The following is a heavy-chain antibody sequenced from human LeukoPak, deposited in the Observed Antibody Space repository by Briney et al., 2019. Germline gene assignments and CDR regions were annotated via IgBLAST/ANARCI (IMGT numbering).Heavy chain of an antibody. D-gene: IGHD1-26*01. CDR3: TTRGGSFSIFDY. J-gene: IGHJ4*02. CDR2: IKSKTDGGTT. V-gene: IGHV3-15*01. Sequence: GGSLRLSCAASGFTFSDAWMSWVRQAPGKGLEWVGRIKSKTDGGTTDYAAPVKGRFTISRDDSKNTLYPQMNSLKTEDTAVYYCTTRGGSFSIFDYWGQGTLVTVSS. CDR1: GFTFSDAW.